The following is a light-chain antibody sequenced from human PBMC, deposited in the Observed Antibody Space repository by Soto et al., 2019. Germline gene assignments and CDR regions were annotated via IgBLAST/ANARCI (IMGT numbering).Light chain of an antibody. CDR1: SSYIGAGYD. J-gene: IGLJ2*01. CDR3: QSYDDSLGGHVI. V-gene: IGLV1-40*01. CDR2: ANT. Sequence: QSVLTQPPSVSGAPGQRVTISCTGSSSYIGAGYDVHWYQQLPGTAPKLLIYANTNRPSGVLDRFSGSKSGTSASLAITGLQAEDEADYYCQSYDDSLGGHVIFGGGTKLTVL.